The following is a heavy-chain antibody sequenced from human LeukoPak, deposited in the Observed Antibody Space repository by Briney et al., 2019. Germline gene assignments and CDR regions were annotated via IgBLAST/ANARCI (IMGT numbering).Heavy chain of an antibody. Sequence: PGGSLRLSCAASGFTFSSYGMNWVRQAPGKGLEWVAVIWYDGSKKYYVDSVRGRFTISRDSSRNTVDLQMDSLRAEDTALYYCTRENGGDGYRGGTLDIWGQGTMVTVSS. D-gene: IGHD5-24*01. J-gene: IGHJ3*02. CDR1: GFTFSSYG. CDR2: IWYDGSKK. CDR3: TRENGGDGYRGGTLDI. V-gene: IGHV3-33*01.